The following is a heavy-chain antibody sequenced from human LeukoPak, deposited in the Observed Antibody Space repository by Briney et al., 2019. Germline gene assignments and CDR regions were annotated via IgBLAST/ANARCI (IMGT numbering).Heavy chain of an antibody. V-gene: IGHV1-18*01. Sequence: GASVKVSCKASGYTFTTYDISWARQAPGQRLEWMGWISTYNGNTNYAQKVQGRVTMTTDTSTSTAYMELRSLRSDDTAVYYCTRGGASSGYDYWGQGTLVTVSS. CDR2: ISTYNGNT. CDR1: GYTFTTYD. J-gene: IGHJ4*02. CDR3: TRGGASSGYDY. D-gene: IGHD6-19*01.